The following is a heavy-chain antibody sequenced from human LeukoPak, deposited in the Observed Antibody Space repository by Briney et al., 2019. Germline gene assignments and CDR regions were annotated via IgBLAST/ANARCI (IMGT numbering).Heavy chain of an antibody. V-gene: IGHV3-48*01. CDR2: ISSSSSTI. CDR3: ARVVWDSSGYYCDY. CDR1: GFTFSSYS. Sequence: GGSLRLSCAASGFTFSSYSMNWVRQAPGKGLEWVSYISSSSSTIYYADSVKGRFTISRDNAKNSLYLQMNSLRAEDTAVYYCARVVWDSSGYYCDYWGQGTLVTVSS. D-gene: IGHD3-22*01. J-gene: IGHJ4*02.